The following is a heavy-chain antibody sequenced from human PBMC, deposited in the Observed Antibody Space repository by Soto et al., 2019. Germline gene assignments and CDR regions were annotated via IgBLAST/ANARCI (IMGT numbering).Heavy chain of an antibody. Sequence: QVQLVQYGAEVKNTGASVKVSCKASGYTFPSYGISWVRHSPGQGLEWMGWTSAYNGNTNYAQKLQGRVTMTTDTSTSTAYMELRSLRSDDTAVYYCARGQWWDNYGMDVWGQGTTVTVSS. CDR2: TSAYNGNT. D-gene: IGHD2-15*01. CDR1: GYTFPSYG. V-gene: IGHV1-18*01. J-gene: IGHJ6*02. CDR3: ARGQWWDNYGMDV.